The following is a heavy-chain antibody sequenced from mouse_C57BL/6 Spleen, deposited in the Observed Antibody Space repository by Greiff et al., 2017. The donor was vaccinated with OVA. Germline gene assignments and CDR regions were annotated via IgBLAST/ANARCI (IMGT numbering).Heavy chain of an antibody. CDR2: IDPSDSYT. CDR3: ARKVEDYFDY. D-gene: IGHD1-1*01. J-gene: IGHJ2*01. Sequence: VQLQQPGAELVKPGASVKLSCKASGYTFTSYWMQWVKQRPGQGLEWIGEIDPSDSYTNYNQKFKGKATLTVDTSSSTAYMQLSSLTSEDSAVYYCARKVEDYFDYWGQGTTLTVSS. V-gene: IGHV1-50*01. CDR1: GYTFTSYW.